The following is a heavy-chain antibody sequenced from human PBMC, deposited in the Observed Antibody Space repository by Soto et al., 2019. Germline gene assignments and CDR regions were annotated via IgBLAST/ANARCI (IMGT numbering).Heavy chain of an antibody. CDR2: IYYSGST. Sequence: SETLSLTCTVSGGSISSGGYYWSWIRQHPGKGLEWIGYIYYSGSTYYNPSLKSRVTISVDTSKNQFSLKLSSVTAADTAVYYCARGIAGRMTTVTRFDYWGQGTLVTVSS. CDR3: ARGIAGRMTTVTRFDY. J-gene: IGHJ4*02. CDR1: GGSISSGGYY. D-gene: IGHD4-17*01. V-gene: IGHV4-31*03.